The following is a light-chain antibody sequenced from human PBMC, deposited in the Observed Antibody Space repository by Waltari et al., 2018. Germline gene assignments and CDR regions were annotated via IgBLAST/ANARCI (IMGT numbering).Light chain of an antibody. CDR3: QQSYSTPYT. V-gene: IGKV1-39*01. CDR2: AAS. Sequence: QMNQAPTSLSASVRDRVTITCRASQSISSYLNWYQQKPGKAPKLLIYAASSLQSGVPSRFSGSGSGTDFTLTISSLQPEDFATYYCQQSYSTPYTFGQGTKLEIK. J-gene: IGKJ2*01. CDR1: QSISSY.